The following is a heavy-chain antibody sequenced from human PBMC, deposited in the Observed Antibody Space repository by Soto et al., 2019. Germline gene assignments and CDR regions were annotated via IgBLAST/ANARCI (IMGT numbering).Heavy chain of an antibody. CDR3: ARRLWDSSGWHPFDS. V-gene: IGHV2-5*01. D-gene: IGHD6-19*01. J-gene: IGHJ4*02. Sequence: QITLKESGPPLVRPTQTLTLTCTLSGVSVSATGVGVAWIRQSPGKALECLALIYWNDDERYSPSLKSRLTISKDISKNQVVLTMANMDPVDAGTYYCARRLWDSSGWHPFDSWGQGALVTVSS. CDR1: GVSVSATGVG. CDR2: IYWNDDE.